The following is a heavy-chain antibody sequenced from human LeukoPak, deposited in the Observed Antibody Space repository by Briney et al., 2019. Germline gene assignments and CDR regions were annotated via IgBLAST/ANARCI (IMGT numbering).Heavy chain of an antibody. CDR3: AKDYGDYGSYYYYYMDV. J-gene: IGHJ6*03. Sequence: GGSLRLSCAASGFTFDDYAMHWVRQAPGKGLEWVSLISWDGGGTYYADSVKGRFTISRDNSKNSLYLQMNSLRAEDTALYYCAKDYGDYGSYYYYYMDVWGKGTTVTVSS. CDR1: GFTFDDYA. D-gene: IGHD4-17*01. V-gene: IGHV3-43D*03. CDR2: ISWDGGGT.